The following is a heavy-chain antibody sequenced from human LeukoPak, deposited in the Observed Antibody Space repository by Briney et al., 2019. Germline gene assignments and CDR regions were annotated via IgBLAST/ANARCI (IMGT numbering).Heavy chain of an antibody. Sequence: SETLSLTCTVSGGSISGSSYYWGWIRQPPGKGLEWIGSIYYSGSTYYNPSLKSRVTISVDTSKNQFSLKLSSVTAADTAVYYCARLRIAAAGTSVRFDYWGQGTLVTVSS. CDR3: ARLRIAAAGTSVRFDY. CDR1: GGSISGSSYY. CDR2: IYYSGST. D-gene: IGHD6-13*01. J-gene: IGHJ4*02. V-gene: IGHV4-39*01.